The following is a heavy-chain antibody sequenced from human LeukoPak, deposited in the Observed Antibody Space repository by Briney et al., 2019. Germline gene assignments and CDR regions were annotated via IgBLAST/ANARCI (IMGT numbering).Heavy chain of an antibody. CDR2: IIHTGST. CDR1: GGSFRDHS. J-gene: IGHJ4*02. Sequence: SETLSLTCAVYGGSFRDHSWSWIRQPPGKGLEWIAEIIHTGSTNYRPSLKSRVTISVDTSKNQFSLKLTSVTAADTAVYYCARSWFSTGPADYWGQGTLVTVSS. D-gene: IGHD6-13*01. V-gene: IGHV4-34*12. CDR3: ARSWFSTGPADY.